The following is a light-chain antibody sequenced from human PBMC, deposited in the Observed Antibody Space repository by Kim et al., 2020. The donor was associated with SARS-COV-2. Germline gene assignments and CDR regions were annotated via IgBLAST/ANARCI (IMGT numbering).Light chain of an antibody. V-gene: IGKV1-39*01. CDR1: QSITTY. J-gene: IGKJ4*01. CDR2: ATS. CDR3: QQSHTAPLLT. Sequence: DIQMTQSPSSLAASVGDRVTIACRASQSITTYLNWYQQKPGKAPKLLIYATSTLQSGVPSRFSGSGSGTDFTLTISSLQPEDFATYYCQQSHTAPLLTCGVGTKLEIK.